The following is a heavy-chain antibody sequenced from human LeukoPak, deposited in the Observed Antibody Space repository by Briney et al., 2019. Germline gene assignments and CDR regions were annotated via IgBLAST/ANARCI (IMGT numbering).Heavy chain of an antibody. D-gene: IGHD3-10*01. CDR3: ARDWTMYYYGSGSYYMPFDY. CDR2: ISAYNGNT. V-gene: IGHV1-18*01. CDR1: GYTFTSYG. Sequence: ASVKVSCKASGYTFTSYGISWVRQAPGQGLEWMGWISAYNGNTNCAQKLQGRVTMTTDTSTSTAYMELRSLRSDDTAVYYCARDWTMYYYGSGSYYMPFDYWGQGTLVTVSS. J-gene: IGHJ4*02.